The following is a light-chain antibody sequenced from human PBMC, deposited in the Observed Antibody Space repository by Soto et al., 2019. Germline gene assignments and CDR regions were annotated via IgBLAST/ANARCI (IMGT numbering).Light chain of an antibody. V-gene: IGLV2-23*03. Sequence: ALTXPASVSGSPGQSITISCTGTSRDVGSYNLVSWYQQHPGKAPKLMIYEGNKRPSGVSNRFSVSKSGNTASLTISGLQAEDEGDYFCCSYAGFSAVVFGSGTKVTVL. CDR2: EGN. CDR3: CSYAGFSAVV. CDR1: SRDVGSYNL. J-gene: IGLJ1*01.